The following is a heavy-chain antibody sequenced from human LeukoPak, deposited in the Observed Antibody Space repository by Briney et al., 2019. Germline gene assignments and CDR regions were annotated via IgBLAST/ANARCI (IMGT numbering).Heavy chain of an antibody. CDR1: GFTFNSYL. Sequence: GSLRLSCAASGFTFNSYLMSWVRQAPGKGLVWVSRIDGDGATTSYEDSVKGRFTISRDNANNMVYLEMNSLRVEDTAVYYCTRDSGADRRYFDLWGRGTLVTVSS. D-gene: IGHD7-27*01. V-gene: IGHV3-74*01. CDR3: TRDSGADRRYFDL. CDR2: IDGDGATT. J-gene: IGHJ2*01.